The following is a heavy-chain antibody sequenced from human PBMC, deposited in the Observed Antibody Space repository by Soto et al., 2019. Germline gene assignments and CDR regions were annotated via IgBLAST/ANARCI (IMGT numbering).Heavy chain of an antibody. Sequence: SETLSLTCTVSGDSIRSGGYYWSWIRQHPGKGLEWIGYIYYTGNTYYNPSLKSRLTISLDTSKNQFSLNLRSVTAADTAVYYCARGITSQSSWLDPWGQGTLVTVSS. V-gene: IGHV4-31*03. D-gene: IGHD3-10*01. CDR2: IYYTGNT. CDR3: ARGITSQSSWLDP. CDR1: GDSIRSGGYY. J-gene: IGHJ5*02.